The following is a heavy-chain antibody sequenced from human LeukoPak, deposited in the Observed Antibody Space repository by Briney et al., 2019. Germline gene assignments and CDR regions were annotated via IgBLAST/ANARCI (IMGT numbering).Heavy chain of an antibody. Sequence: GGSLRLSCAASGFTFSSYWMHWVRQGPGKELTWVSHINSDGTITNYADSVKGRFTVSRDNAKNTLCLQMNSLRVEDTAVYYCARFSSGWSPSGFDYWGQGTLVTVSS. CDR2: INSDGTIT. CDR3: ARFSSGWSPSGFDY. CDR1: GFTFSSYW. D-gene: IGHD6-19*01. J-gene: IGHJ4*02. V-gene: IGHV3-74*01.